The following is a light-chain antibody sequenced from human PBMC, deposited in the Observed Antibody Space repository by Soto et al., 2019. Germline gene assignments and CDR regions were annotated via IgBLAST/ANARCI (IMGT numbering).Light chain of an antibody. CDR2: EVS. J-gene: IGLJ1*01. CDR3: SSYTSSSTPVV. V-gene: IGLV2-14*01. CDR1: SSDVGGYNY. Sequence: VLTXPASVSGSPGQSITISCTGTSSDVGGYNYVSWYQQHPGKAPKLIIYEVSNRPSGVSNRFSGSKSGNTASLTISGLQAEDEADYYCSSYTSSSTPVVFGTGTKVTVL.